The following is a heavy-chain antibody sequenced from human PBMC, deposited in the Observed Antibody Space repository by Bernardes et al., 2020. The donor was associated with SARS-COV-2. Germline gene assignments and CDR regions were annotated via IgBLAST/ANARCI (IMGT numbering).Heavy chain of an antibody. CDR1: GGSFSGYY. CDR3: AREFPRSGWPLFDS. D-gene: IGHD6-19*01. J-gene: IGHJ4*02. V-gene: IGHV4-34*01. Sequence: SETLSLTCAVYGGSFSGYYWSWIRQPPGKGLEWIGEINHSGSTNYNPSLKSRVTISVHTSENQFSLKLSSVTAADTAVYYCAREFPRSGWPLFDSWCQGILVTVCS. CDR2: INHSGST.